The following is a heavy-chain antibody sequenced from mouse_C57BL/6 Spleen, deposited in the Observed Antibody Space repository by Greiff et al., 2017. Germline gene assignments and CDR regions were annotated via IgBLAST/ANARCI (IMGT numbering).Heavy chain of an antibody. Sequence: VQLQQPGAELVRPGSSVKLSCKASGYTFTSYWMDWVKQRPGQGLEWIGNIYPSDSETHYNQKFKDKATLTVDKSSSTAYMQLSSLTSEDSAVYYCARREGLRRENDGFAYWGQGTLVTVSA. CDR2: IYPSDSET. D-gene: IGHD2-2*01. CDR1: GYTFTSYW. V-gene: IGHV1-61*01. CDR3: ARREGLRRENDGFAY. J-gene: IGHJ3*01.